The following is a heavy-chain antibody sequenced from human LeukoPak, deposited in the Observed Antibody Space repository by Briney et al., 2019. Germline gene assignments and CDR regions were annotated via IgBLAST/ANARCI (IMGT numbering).Heavy chain of an antibody. J-gene: IGHJ4*02. CDR3: AKSAEDFGV. D-gene: IGHD3-3*01. CDR1: GFTFSGSG. V-gene: IGHV3-23*01. Sequence: GGSLRLSCVASGFTFSGSGMHWVRQAPGKGLEWVSAISGSGGSTYYADSVKGRFTISRDNSKNTLYLQMNSLRAKDTAVYYCAKSAEDFGVWGQGTLVTVSS. CDR2: ISGSGGST.